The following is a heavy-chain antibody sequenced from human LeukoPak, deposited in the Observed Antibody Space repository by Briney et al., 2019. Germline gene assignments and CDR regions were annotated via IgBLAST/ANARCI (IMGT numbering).Heavy chain of an antibody. D-gene: IGHD1-26*01. CDR2: ISGSGSNT. Sequence: GGSLRLSCAASGFSFSSYGMHWVRQAPGKGLEWVSAISGSGSNTYYADSPRGRFTISRDNSKNTVLLQMNSLRAEDTAEYYCARERLVVGSAYFDFWGQGTLVTVSS. CDR3: ARERLVVGSAYFDF. J-gene: IGHJ4*02. CDR1: GFSFSSYG. V-gene: IGHV3-23*01.